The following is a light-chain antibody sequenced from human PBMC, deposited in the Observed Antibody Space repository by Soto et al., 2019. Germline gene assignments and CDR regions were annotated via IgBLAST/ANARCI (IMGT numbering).Light chain of an antibody. CDR3: QQCYSTPRT. Sequence: DIQMTQSPCSLSVSAGERVTITCRASQSISSYLNWYQQKPGKAPKLLIYAASSLQSGVPSRFSGSGSGTDFTLTISSLQPEDVATYYCQQCYSTPRTFGQGTKV. CDR1: QSISSY. J-gene: IGKJ1*01. V-gene: IGKV1-39*01. CDR2: AAS.